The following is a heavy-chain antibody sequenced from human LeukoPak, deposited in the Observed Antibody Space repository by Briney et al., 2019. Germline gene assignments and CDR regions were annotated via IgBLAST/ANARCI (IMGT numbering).Heavy chain of an antibody. J-gene: IGHJ4*02. CDR1: GFTFSSYW. CDR3: ARVGDYGSGFDF. Sequence: GGSLRLSCAASGFTFSSYWMHWVRQGPGKGLVGVSRFLSDGSRTTYADSVKGRFTISGDNAKNTLYLQMNSLRAEDTAVYYCARVGDYGSGFDFWGQGTLVTVSS. D-gene: IGHD3-10*01. V-gene: IGHV3-74*01. CDR2: FLSDGSRT.